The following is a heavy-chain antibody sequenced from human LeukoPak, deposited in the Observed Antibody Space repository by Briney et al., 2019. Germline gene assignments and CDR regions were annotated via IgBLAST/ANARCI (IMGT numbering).Heavy chain of an antibody. D-gene: IGHD6-19*01. CDR2: IYPDDSDT. Sequence: GESLKISCKGSGYSFNNYWIAWVRQMPGKGLECMGIIYPDDSDTRYSPSIQGQVTISADKSISTAYLQWSSLKASDTAMYYCARVRCYSIGCTGMDVWGQGTTVTVSS. CDR3: ARVRCYSIGCTGMDV. V-gene: IGHV5-51*01. CDR1: GYSFNNYW. J-gene: IGHJ6*02.